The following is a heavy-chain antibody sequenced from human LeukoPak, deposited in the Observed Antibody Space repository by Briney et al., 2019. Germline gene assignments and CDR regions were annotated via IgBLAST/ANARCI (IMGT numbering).Heavy chain of an antibody. CDR2: ITYRGNT. CDR3: AGYGGDWYPES. D-gene: IGHD6-19*01. V-gene: IGHV4-34*01. Sequence: SETLSLTCAVYGPFETYYWTLVRQPPGKGLAWIGEITYRGNTNYNPSLESRLRISVDRTKQQFYLTLTSVTAADTGVYYCAGYGGDWYPESWGQGTLVTISS. CDR1: GPFETYY. J-gene: IGHJ4*02.